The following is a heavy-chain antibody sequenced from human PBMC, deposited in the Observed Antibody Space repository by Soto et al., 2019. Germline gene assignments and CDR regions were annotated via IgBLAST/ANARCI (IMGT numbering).Heavy chain of an antibody. CDR3: AREERRGYYDSSAYGIDY. J-gene: IGHJ4*02. V-gene: IGHV4-30-2*01. Sequence: QLQLRESGSRLVKPSETLSLICAVSGGSISSGGFSWSWIQQPPGKGLEWIGYIFHGGKTYYNPSLRGRVSISVDRSKNYFSLRLNSVTAADTAVYYCAREERRGYYDSSAYGIDYWGQGTPVVVSS. CDR1: GGSISSGGFS. D-gene: IGHD3-22*01. CDR2: IFHGGKT.